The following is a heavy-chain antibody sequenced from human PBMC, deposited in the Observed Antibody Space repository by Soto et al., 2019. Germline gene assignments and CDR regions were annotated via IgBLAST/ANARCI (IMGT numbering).Heavy chain of an antibody. CDR1: GYIIKNYW. V-gene: IGHV5-51*01. CDR3: FRGGVTSRTFDY. J-gene: IGHJ4*02. D-gene: IGHD3-16*01. Sequence: GQSLKISCKASGYIIKNYWIGWVRQMPGQGLEWMGIIFPDDSDTRYSPSFQGHVTISVDKSISTAYVQWSSLKASDSAIYYCFRGGVTSRTFDYWGQGTLVTVSS. CDR2: IFPDDSDT.